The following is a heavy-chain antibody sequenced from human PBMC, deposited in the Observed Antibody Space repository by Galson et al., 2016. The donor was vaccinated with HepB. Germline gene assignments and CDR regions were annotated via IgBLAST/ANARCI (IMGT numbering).Heavy chain of an antibody. J-gene: IGHJ5*02. V-gene: IGHV3-30*18. Sequence: SLRLSCAASGFTFSGYGMHWVRQAPGKVLEWLAIISYDGSNEYYADSVKGRFTVSRDNSMNTLYLQMDSLRPEDTAVYYCAKDRYSGHDPGSWFDPWGQGTLVTVSS. CDR2: ISYDGSNE. CDR3: AKDRYSGHDPGSWFDP. D-gene: IGHD5-12*01. CDR1: GFTFSGYG.